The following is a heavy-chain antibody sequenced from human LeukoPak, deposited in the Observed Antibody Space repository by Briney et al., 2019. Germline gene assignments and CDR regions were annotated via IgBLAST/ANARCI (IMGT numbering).Heavy chain of an antibody. Sequence: GGSLRLSCAASGFTFSSYAMSWVRQAPGKGLEWVSVISGSGGITNYADSVKGRFTISRDNSKNTLYLQMNRLRAGDTAVYYCARDRGGGHMDVWGKGTTVTISS. CDR1: GFTFSSYA. CDR2: ISGSGGIT. V-gene: IGHV3-23*01. D-gene: IGHD2-15*01. J-gene: IGHJ6*03. CDR3: ARDRGGGHMDV.